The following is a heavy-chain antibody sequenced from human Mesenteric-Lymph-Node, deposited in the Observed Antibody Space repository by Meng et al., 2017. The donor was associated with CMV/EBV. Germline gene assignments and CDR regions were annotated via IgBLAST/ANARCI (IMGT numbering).Heavy chain of an antibody. CDR3: TRGNWKYVDS. J-gene: IGHJ4*02. V-gene: IGHV4-59*01. D-gene: IGHD1-7*01. CDR2: IYYSEAT. Sequence: SETLSLTCAVYGGSFSGYYWSWIRQPPGKGLEWIGYIYYSEATNYNPSLKSRVTISVDTSKNQFSLKLSSVTAADTAMYYCTRGNWKYVDSWGQGTLVTVSS. CDR1: GGSFSGYY.